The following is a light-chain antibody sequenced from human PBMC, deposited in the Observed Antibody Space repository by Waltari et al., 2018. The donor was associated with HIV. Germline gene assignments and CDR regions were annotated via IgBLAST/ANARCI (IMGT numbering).Light chain of an antibody. CDR2: WAS. Sequence: DIVMTQSTDSLAVSLGARATITCKSSQSVLYSSNNKNYLAWYQQQPGQPPKLLIYWASTRESGVPDRFSGSGSGTDFTLTISSLQAEDVAVYYCQQYYSTPPTFGGGTKVEIK. V-gene: IGKV4-1*01. CDR3: QQYYSTPPT. CDR1: QSVLYSSNNKNY. J-gene: IGKJ4*01.